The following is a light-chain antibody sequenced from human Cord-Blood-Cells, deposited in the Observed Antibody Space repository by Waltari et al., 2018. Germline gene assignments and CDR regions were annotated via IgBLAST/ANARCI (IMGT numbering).Light chain of an antibody. CDR3: CSYAGSSTYV. CDR2: EGS. J-gene: IGLJ1*01. V-gene: IGLV2-23*01. CDR1: SSDVGSYNL. Sequence: QSALTQPASVSGSPGQSITISCTGTSSDVGSYNLVSWYQQHPGKAPKLMIYEGSKRPSGVSNRCAGSKSGNTASRTISGRQAEDEADYYCCSYAGSSTYVFGTGTKVTVL.